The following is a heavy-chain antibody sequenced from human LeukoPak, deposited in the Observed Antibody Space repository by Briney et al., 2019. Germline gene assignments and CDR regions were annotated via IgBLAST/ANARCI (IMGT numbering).Heavy chain of an antibody. J-gene: IGHJ3*02. Sequence: PSQTLSLTCTVSGGSISSGSYYWSWIRQPAGKGLEWIGRIYTSGSTNYNPSLKSRVTISVDTSKNQFSLKLSSVTVADTAVYYCARWALKSAFDIWGQGTMVTVSS. CDR1: GGSISSGSYY. CDR2: IYTSGST. V-gene: IGHV4-61*02. CDR3: ARWALKSAFDI.